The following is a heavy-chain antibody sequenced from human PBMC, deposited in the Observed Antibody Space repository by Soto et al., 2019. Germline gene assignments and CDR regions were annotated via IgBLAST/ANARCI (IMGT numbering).Heavy chain of an antibody. J-gene: IGHJ4*02. CDR3: TREAGWQRMVPYD. V-gene: IGHV1-18*04. D-gene: IGHD6-25*01. CDR1: GYTFTSYG. Sequence: QVQLVQSGSGVKKPGASVNVSCKAFGYTFTSYGFSWVRQVPGQGLEWLGWISAFNGDTQYAQTMKGRLTVTTDTSTTTAHMELRSLTPADTAVYYCTREAGWQRMVPYDWGQGTLVSVS. CDR2: ISAFNGDT.